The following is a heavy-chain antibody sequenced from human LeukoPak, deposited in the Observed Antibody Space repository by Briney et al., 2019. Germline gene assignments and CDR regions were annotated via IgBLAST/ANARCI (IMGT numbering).Heavy chain of an antibody. CDR1: GFTFNSYS. CDR2: ISGSTSTI. CDR3: AREINYFDY. J-gene: IGHJ4*02. Sequence: GGSLRLSCAASGFTFNSYSMNWVRQAPGKGLEWVSYISGSTSTIYYADSVKGRFTISRDNAKNSLYLQMSSLRDEDTAVYYCAREINYFDYWGQGTLVTVSS. V-gene: IGHV3-48*02.